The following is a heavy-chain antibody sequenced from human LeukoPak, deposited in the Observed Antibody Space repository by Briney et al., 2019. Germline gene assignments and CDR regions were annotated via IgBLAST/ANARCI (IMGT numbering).Heavy chain of an antibody. D-gene: IGHD4-17*01. V-gene: IGHV3-30*18. Sequence: GGSLRLSCAASGFTFSSYGMHWVRQAPGKGLEWVAVISYDGSNKYYADSEKGRFTISRDNSKNTLYLQMNSLRAEDTAVYYCAKALSYYGDYVGYYYYGMDVWGKGTTVTVSS. J-gene: IGHJ6*04. CDR3: AKALSYYGDYVGYYYYGMDV. CDR1: GFTFSSYG. CDR2: ISYDGSNK.